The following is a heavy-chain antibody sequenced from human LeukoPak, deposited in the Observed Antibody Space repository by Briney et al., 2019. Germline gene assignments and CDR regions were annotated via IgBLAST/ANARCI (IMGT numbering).Heavy chain of an antibody. CDR3: VKDVGGSYAFDY. CDR1: GFTFSRYA. J-gene: IGHJ4*02. D-gene: IGHD1-26*01. V-gene: IGHV3-64D*09. Sequence: GGSLRLSCSASGFTFSRYAMHWVRQAPGKGPEYVSGINDNGGRTHYGDSVKGRFSISRDNSKTTLHLQMSTLRAEDTALYYCVKDVGGSYAFDYWGQGILVTVAS. CDR2: INDNGGRT.